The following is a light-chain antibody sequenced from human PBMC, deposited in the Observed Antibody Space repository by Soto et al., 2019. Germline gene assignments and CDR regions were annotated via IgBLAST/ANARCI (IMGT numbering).Light chain of an antibody. Sequence: DIQMTQYPSTLSATAGDRVTITCRASQSISSWLAWYQHKPGKAPKLLIYDASNLDSGVPSRFSGGGSGTEFSLTISNLQPDDSAIYYCQQYENYWTFGQGTKVDIK. CDR2: DAS. J-gene: IGKJ1*01. CDR1: QSISSW. CDR3: QQYENYWT. V-gene: IGKV1-5*01.